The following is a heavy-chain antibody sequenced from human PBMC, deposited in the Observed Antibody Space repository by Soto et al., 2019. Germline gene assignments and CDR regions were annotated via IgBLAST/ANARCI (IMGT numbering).Heavy chain of an antibody. D-gene: IGHD2-2*01. CDR3: ARSSASANYFDY. CDR1: GGSISSGGYY. V-gene: IGHV4-31*03. Sequence: SETLSLTCTVSGGSISSGGYYWSWIRQHPGKGLEWIGYIYYSGSTYYNPSLKSRVTISVDTSKNQFSLKLSSVTAADTAVYYCARSSASANYFDYWGQGTLVTVSS. J-gene: IGHJ4*02. CDR2: IYYSGST.